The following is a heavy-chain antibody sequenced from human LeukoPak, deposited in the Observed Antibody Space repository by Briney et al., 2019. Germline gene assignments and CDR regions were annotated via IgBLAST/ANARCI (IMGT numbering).Heavy chain of an antibody. D-gene: IGHD4-11*01. CDR3: AKDCPVSGDHYSPFDY. V-gene: IGHV3-23*01. CDR2: ISRSGTNT. J-gene: IGHJ4*02. Sequence: PGGSLRLSCAASGFTFSSHAMSWVRQAPGMGLEWVAAISRSGTNTYYVDSVKGRFTISRDSSKNTLHLQMDSLRAEDTAVYYCAKDCPVSGDHYSPFDYWGQGTLVTVSS. CDR1: GFTFSSHA.